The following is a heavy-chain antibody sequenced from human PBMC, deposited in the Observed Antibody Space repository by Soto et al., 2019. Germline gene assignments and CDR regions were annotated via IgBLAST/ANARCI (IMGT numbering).Heavy chain of an antibody. CDR1: GGSISSGGYY. D-gene: IGHD3-16*01. CDR2: IYYSGST. CDR3: ARDHRGKNGFDY. Sequence: QVQLQESGPGLVKPSQTLSLTCTVSGGSISSGGYYWSWIRQHPGKGLEWIGYIYYSGSTYYTPSLKSQVTISVDTSKNQSSLKLSSVTAADTAVYYCARDHRGKNGFDYWCQGTLVTVSS. V-gene: IGHV4-31*01. J-gene: IGHJ4*02.